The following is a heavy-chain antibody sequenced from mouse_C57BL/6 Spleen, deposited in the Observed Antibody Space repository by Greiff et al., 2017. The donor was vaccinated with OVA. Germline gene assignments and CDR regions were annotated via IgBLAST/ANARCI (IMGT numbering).Heavy chain of an antibody. J-gene: IGHJ2*01. CDR1: GYTFTSYW. Sequence: QVQLQQPGAELVKPGASVKLSCKASGYTFTSYWMHWVKQRPGQGLEWIGMIHPNSGSTNYNEKFKSKATLTVDKSSSTAYMQHSSLTSEDSAVYYCARALDGYYVFDYWGQGTTLTVSS. V-gene: IGHV1-64*01. D-gene: IGHD2-3*01. CDR2: IHPNSGST. CDR3: ARALDGYYVFDY.